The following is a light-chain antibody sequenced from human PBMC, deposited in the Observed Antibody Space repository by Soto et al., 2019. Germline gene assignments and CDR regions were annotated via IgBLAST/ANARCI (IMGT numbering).Light chain of an antibody. V-gene: IGKV3-11*01. CDR3: QHSSNCPSIT. Sequence: EIVLTQSPGTLSLSPGERATLSCRANQSVSNYLAWYQHKPGQAPRLLIYDASNRATGIPARFSGSGSGTDFIITISSLEPEDFAVYYCQHSSNCPSITFGQGTRLEIK. CDR2: DAS. J-gene: IGKJ5*01. CDR1: QSVSNY.